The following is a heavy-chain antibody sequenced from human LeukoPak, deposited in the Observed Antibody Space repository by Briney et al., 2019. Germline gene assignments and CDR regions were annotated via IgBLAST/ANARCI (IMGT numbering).Heavy chain of an antibody. D-gene: IGHD3-9*01. CDR2: INHSGST. CDR3: ARSLVLRYFDWLWTDAFDI. CDR1: GGSFSGYY. V-gene: IGHV4-34*01. Sequence: SETLSLTCAVYGGSFSGYYWSWIRQPPGKGLEWIGEINHSGSTNYNPSLKSRVTISVDTSENQFSLKLSSVTAADTAVYYCARSLVLRYFDWLWTDAFDIWGQGTMVTVSS. J-gene: IGHJ3*02.